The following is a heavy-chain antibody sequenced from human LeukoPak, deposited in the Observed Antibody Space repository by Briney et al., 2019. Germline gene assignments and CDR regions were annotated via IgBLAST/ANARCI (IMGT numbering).Heavy chain of an antibody. CDR3: ASRIAARLDAFDI. V-gene: IGHV1-69*02. J-gene: IGHJ3*02. CDR1: GGTFSSYT. Sequence: SVKVSCKASGGTFSSYTIGWVRQAPGQGLEWMGRIIPILGIANYAQKFQGRVTITADKSTSTAYMELSSLRSEDTAVYYCASRIAARLDAFDIWGQGTMVTVSS. CDR2: IIPILGIA. D-gene: IGHD6-6*01.